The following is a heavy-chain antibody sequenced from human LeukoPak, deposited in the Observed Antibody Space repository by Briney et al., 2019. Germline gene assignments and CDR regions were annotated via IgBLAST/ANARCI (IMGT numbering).Heavy chain of an antibody. CDR2: MNPNSGNT. V-gene: IGHV1-8*03. Sequence: ASVKVSCKASGYTFTSYDINWVRQATGQGLEWMGWMNPNSGNTGYAQEFQGRVTITRNTSMSTAYMELSSLRSEDTAVYYCARVIAARKNAFDIWGQGTMVTVSS. J-gene: IGHJ3*02. D-gene: IGHD6-25*01. CDR3: ARVIAARKNAFDI. CDR1: GYTFTSYD.